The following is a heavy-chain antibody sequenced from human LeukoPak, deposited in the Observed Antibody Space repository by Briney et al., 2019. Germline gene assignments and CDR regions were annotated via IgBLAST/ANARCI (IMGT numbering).Heavy chain of an antibody. V-gene: IGHV3-30*02. CDR3: AKPDYYDSSGYPLDY. D-gene: IGHD3-22*01. CDR2: IRYDGSNK. Sequence: GGSLRLSCAASGFTFSSYGMHWVRQAPGKGLEWVAFIRYDGSNKYYADSVKGRFTISRDNSKNTLYLQMNSLRAEDTAVYYCAKPDYYDSSGYPLDYWGQGTLVTVSS. J-gene: IGHJ4*02. CDR1: GFTFSSYG.